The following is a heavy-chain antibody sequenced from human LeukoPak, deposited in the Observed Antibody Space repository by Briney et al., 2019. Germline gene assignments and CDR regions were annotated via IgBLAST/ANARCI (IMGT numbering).Heavy chain of an antibody. D-gene: IGHD3-16*01. CDR3: ARVTVDGYYYYMDV. Sequence: SETLSLTCTVSDGSITNYDWSWVRQPPGKGLEFIGHVHYSGTANYNPSLRSRVTISIDTSKKHFFLKLKSVTAADTAVYYCARVTVDGYYYYMDVWGKGTTVTVSS. J-gene: IGHJ6*03. V-gene: IGHV4-59*01. CDR2: VHYSGTA. CDR1: DGSITNYD.